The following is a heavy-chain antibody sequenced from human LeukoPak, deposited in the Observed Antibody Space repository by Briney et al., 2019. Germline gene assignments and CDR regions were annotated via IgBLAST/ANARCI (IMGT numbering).Heavy chain of an antibody. V-gene: IGHV5-51*01. Sequence: GESLKISCKGGGYSFTSYWIGWVRQMPGKGLEWMGIIYPGDSDTRYSPSFQGQVTISADKSISTAYLQWSSLKASDTAMYYCARRTLGSSSSHKYYFDYWVQGTLVTVSS. CDR2: IYPGDSDT. D-gene: IGHD6-6*01. CDR3: ARRTLGSSSSHKYYFDY. J-gene: IGHJ4*02. CDR1: GYSFTSYW.